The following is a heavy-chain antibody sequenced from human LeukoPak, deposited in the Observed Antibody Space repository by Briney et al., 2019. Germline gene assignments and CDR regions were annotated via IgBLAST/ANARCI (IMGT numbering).Heavy chain of an antibody. CDR1: GFTFSSYA. Sequence: GGSLRLSCAASGFTFSSYAMHWVRQAPGKGLEWVAVISYDGSNKYYADSVKGRFTISRDNSKNTLYLQMNSLRAEDTAVYYCAKDLAWSGYSYLFDYWGQGTLVTVSS. V-gene: IGHV3-30*04. CDR3: AKDLAWSGYSYLFDY. D-gene: IGHD5-18*01. J-gene: IGHJ4*02. CDR2: ISYDGSNK.